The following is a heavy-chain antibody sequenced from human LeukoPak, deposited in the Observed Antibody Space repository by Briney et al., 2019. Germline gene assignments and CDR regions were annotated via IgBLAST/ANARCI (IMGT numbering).Heavy chain of an antibody. CDR1: GGSFSGYY. CDR3: ARGNWLLDY. D-gene: IGHD3-22*01. J-gene: IGHJ4*02. V-gene: IGHV4-34*01. Sequence: PSETLSLTCAVYGGSFSGYYWSWIRQPPGKGLEWIGEINHSGSTNYNPSLKSRVTISVDTSKNQFSLKLSSVTAADTAVYYCARGNWLLDYWGQGTLVIVSS. CDR2: INHSGST.